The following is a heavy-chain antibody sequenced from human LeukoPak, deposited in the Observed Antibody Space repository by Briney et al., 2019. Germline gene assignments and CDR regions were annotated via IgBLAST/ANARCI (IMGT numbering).Heavy chain of an antibody. V-gene: IGHV3-21*01. CDR1: GFTFSSYR. CDR2: ISSSSSYI. CDR3: ARDTPGTFDY. Sequence: TGGSLRLSCAASGFTFSSYRMNWVRQAPGEGLEWVSSISSSSSYIYYADSVKGRFTISRDNAKNSLYLQMNSLRAEDTAVYYCARDTPGTFDYWGQGTLVTVSS. D-gene: IGHD1-1*01. J-gene: IGHJ4*02.